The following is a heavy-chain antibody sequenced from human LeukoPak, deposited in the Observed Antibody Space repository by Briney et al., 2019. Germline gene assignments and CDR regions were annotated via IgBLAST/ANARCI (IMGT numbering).Heavy chain of an antibody. CDR3: AKNPWGSYRPSTTYFDY. CDR1: GYTFSSFA. V-gene: IGHV3-23*01. D-gene: IGHD3-16*02. J-gene: IGHJ4*02. CDR2: ISGSDYST. Sequence: GGSLRLSCAASGYTFSSFAMSWVRQAPGKGLEWVSTISGSDYSTYYADSVKGRFTISRDNSKNTLYLQMNSLRAEDTAVYYCAKNPWGSYRPSTTYFDYWGQGTLVTVSS.